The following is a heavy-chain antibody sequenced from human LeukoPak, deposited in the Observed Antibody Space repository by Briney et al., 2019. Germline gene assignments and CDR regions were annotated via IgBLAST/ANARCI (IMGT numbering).Heavy chain of an antibody. V-gene: IGHV1-2*02. J-gene: IGHJ4*02. Sequence: ASVKVSCKASGYTFTGYYMHWVRQAPGQGLEWMGWINPNSGGTNYAQKFQGRVTITADESTSTAYMELSSLRSEDTAVYYCARANDYWGQGTLVTVSS. CDR3: ARANDY. CDR2: INPNSGGT. CDR1: GYTFTGYY.